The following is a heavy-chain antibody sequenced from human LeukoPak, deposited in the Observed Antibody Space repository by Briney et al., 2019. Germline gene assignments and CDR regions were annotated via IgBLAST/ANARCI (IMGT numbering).Heavy chain of an antibody. J-gene: IGHJ4*02. CDR2: IKQDGSEK. CDR1: GFTFSSYW. CDR3: ARDEVVGATYLDY. V-gene: IGHV3-7*01. D-gene: IGHD2-15*01. Sequence: PGGSLRLSCAASGFTFSSYWMSWVRQAPGKGLEWVANIKQDGSEKYYVDSVKGRFTISRDNAKNLVYLQMNSLRAEDTAVYYCARDEVVGATYLDYWGQGTLVTASS.